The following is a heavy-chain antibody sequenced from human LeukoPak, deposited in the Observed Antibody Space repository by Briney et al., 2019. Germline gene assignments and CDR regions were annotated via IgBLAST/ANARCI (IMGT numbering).Heavy chain of an antibody. V-gene: IGHV3-7*05. CDR3: ARGGPNDYDILTGYYTPFDY. CDR2: IKEDGSEK. CDR1: GFTFSSYW. Sequence: GSLRLSCAASGFTFSSYWISWVRQAPGKGLEWVANIKEDGSEKYYVDSVKGRFTNSRDNAKNSLSLQMNSLRAEDTAVYYCARGGPNDYDILTGYYTPFDYWGQGTLVTVSS. D-gene: IGHD3-9*01. J-gene: IGHJ4*02.